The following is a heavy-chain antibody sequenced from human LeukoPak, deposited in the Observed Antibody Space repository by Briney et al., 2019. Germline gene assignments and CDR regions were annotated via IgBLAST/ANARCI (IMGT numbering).Heavy chain of an antibody. D-gene: IGHD3-3*01. Sequence: GGSLRLSCAASGFTFSTYGIHWVRQAPGKGLEWVAFIRYDGSKRYYADSVKGRFTISRDNSKNTVYLQMNSLRAEDTAVYYCAKDMGGWSGFFDYWGQGTLVTVSS. CDR1: GFTFSTYG. V-gene: IGHV3-30*02. CDR2: IRYDGSKR. J-gene: IGHJ4*02. CDR3: AKDMGGWSGFFDY.